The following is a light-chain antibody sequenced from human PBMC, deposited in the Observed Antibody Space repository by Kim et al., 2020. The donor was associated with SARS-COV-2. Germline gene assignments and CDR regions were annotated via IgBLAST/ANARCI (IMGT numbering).Light chain of an antibody. CDR1: SSDVGGYNY. V-gene: IGLV2-11*01. J-gene: IGLJ1*01. CDR2: DVS. CDR3: CSYAGSYTYV. Sequence: GRSVTISCTGNSSDVGGYNYVSWYEQHPGKAPKLMIYDVSKRPSGVPDRFSGSKSGNTASLTISGLQAEDEADYYCCSYAGSYTYVFGTGTKVTVL.